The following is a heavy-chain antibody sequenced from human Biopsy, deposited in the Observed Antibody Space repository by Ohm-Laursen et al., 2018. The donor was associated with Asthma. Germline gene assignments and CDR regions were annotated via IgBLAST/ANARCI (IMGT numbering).Heavy chain of an antibody. CDR2: ISVYNGNT. V-gene: IGHV1-18*01. Sequence: GASVKVPCKTSGSTFNSAGITWVRQAPGQGLEWMGGISVYNGNTKVAQKLQDRVTMITDTSTSTAYMELRSLRSDDTAVYFCARAVDYSHYYGIDVWGQGTTVTVS. J-gene: IGHJ6*02. CDR3: ARAVDYSHYYGIDV. CDR1: GSTFNSAG. D-gene: IGHD3-10*01.